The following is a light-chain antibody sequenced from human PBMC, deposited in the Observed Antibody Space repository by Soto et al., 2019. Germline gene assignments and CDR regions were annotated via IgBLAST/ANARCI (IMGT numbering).Light chain of an antibody. V-gene: IGKV1-5*01. CDR1: QSISSW. CDR3: QQYNSYWT. Sequence: DIQMTQSPSTLPASVGDRVTITCRASQSISSWLAWYQQKPGKAPKLLIYDASSLQSGVPSRFSGSGSGTEFTLTISSLQPDDCATYYCQQYNSYWTFGQGTKVDIK. J-gene: IGKJ1*01. CDR2: DAS.